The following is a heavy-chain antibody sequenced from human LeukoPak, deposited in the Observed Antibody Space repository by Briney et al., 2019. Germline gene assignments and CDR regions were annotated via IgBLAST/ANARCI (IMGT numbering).Heavy chain of an antibody. CDR3: AKDGSFTIFGVVTSYGMDV. Sequence: GGSLRLSCAASGFTFSRYAMSWVRQAPGKGLEWVSAISGSGGSTYYADSVKGRFTISRDKSKNTLYLQMNRLRAEDTAVYYCAKDGSFTIFGVVTSYGMDVWGQGTTVTVSS. V-gene: IGHV3-23*01. CDR2: ISGSGGST. J-gene: IGHJ6*02. D-gene: IGHD3-3*01. CDR1: GFTFSRYA.